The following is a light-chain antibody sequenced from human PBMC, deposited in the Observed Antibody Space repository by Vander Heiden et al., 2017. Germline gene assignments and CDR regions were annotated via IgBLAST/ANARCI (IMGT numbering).Light chain of an antibody. Sequence: DIQMTQSPSSVSASVGDRVTITCRASQSMRNYLNWYQQKTGKAPKLLIYGGSSLESGVPPRCSGSGSGTDFTLTIGSLQPEDFATYYCQQTYSIPWTFGQGTRVEVK. J-gene: IGKJ1*01. CDR1: QSMRNY. V-gene: IGKV1-39*01. CDR2: GGS. CDR3: QQTYSIPWT.